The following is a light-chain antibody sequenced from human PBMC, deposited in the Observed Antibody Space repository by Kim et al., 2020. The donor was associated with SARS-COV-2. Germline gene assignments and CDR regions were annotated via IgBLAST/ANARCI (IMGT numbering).Light chain of an antibody. V-gene: IGKV3-11*01. Sequence: EIVLTQSPATLSLSPGERATLSCRASQSVSSYLAWYQQKPGQAPRLLIYDASNRATGIPARFSGTGSGTEFTLTISSLEPEDFAVYYCQQRSNWPQWTFGQGTQLEIK. CDR2: DAS. CDR1: QSVSSY. J-gene: IGKJ5*01. CDR3: QQRSNWPQWT.